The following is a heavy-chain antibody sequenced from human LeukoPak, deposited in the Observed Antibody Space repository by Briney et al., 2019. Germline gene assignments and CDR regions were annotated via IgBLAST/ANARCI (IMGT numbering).Heavy chain of an antibody. D-gene: IGHD3-3*01. Sequence: SETLSLTCTVSGGSISSGSYYWSWLRQPAGTGLEWLGRIYTSGSTNYNPSLKSRVTISVDTSKNQFSLKLSSVTAADTAVYYCARGPNDFWSGYYTPYFDYWGQGTLVTVSS. CDR1: GGSISSGSYY. V-gene: IGHV4-61*02. J-gene: IGHJ4*02. CDR3: ARGPNDFWSGYYTPYFDY. CDR2: IYTSGST.